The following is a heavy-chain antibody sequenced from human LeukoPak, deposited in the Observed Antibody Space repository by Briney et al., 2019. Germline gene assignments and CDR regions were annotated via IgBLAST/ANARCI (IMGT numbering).Heavy chain of an antibody. V-gene: IGHV1-2*02. D-gene: IGHD1-20*01. CDR3: ARGRDTGITGTSAPLWDY. J-gene: IGHJ4*02. CDR1: RYTVTGYY. CDR2: INPKSSGT. Sequence: ASVKVSLKASRYTVTGYYMQWVLQAPGQGREGMGWINPKSSGTNYAQKFQGRVTMTRDTSISTAYMELSRLRSDDTAVYHCARGRDTGITGTSAPLWDYWGQGTLVTVSS.